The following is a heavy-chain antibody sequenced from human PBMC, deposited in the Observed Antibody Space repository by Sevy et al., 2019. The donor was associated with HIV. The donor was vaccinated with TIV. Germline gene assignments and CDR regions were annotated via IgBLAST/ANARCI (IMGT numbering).Heavy chain of an antibody. CDR2: IWYDGSSK. J-gene: IGHJ4*02. CDR1: GFSFSNYG. Sequence: GGSLRLSCAASGFSFSNYGMHWVRQAPGKGLEWVALIWYDGSSKYYADSVKGRLTIPRDNSKNTLSLQMNSLRAEDTAVYYCARGADYFDSSGANFEYWGQGTLVTVSS. CDR3: ARGADYFDSSGANFEY. D-gene: IGHD3-22*01. V-gene: IGHV3-33*01.